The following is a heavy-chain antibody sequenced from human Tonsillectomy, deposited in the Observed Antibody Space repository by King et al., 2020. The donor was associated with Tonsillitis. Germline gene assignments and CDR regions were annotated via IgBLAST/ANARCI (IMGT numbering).Heavy chain of an antibody. CDR2: IDWDDDK. Sequence: VTLKESGPALVKPTQTLTLTCTFSGFSLSTSGMCVSWIRQPPGKALEWLALIDWDDDKYYSTSLKTRLTISKDTSKNQVVLTMANMDPVDTATYYCARRDFWSGYYRNWGQGTLVTVSS. D-gene: IGHD3-3*01. J-gene: IGHJ4*02. CDR1: GFSLSTSGMC. V-gene: IGHV2-70*01. CDR3: ARRDFWSGYYRN.